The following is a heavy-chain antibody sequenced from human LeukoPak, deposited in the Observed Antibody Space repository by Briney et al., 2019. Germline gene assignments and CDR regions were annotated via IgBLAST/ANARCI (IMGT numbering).Heavy chain of an antibody. CDR2: INPNSGGT. J-gene: IGHJ5*02. CDR1: GYSFTSYD. V-gene: IGHV1-2*02. D-gene: IGHD3-3*01. CDR3: ARDTNTIDFDR. Sequence: GASVKVSCKASGYSFTSYDVNWVRQAPGQGLEWMGWINPNSGGTNYAQKFQGRVTMTRDTSISTAYMELSRLRSDDTAVYYCARDTNTIDFDRWGQGTLVTVSS.